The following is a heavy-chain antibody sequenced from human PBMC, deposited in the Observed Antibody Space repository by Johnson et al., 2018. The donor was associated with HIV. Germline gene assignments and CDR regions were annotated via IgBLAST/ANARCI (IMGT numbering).Heavy chain of an antibody. CDR3: AVLTTGGLRVGNFDI. J-gene: IGHJ3*02. Sequence: EVQLVESGGGVARPGGSLRLSCEASGFTFDEYDMSWVRQAPGKGLEWVSGINWNGATPGSADSVKGRFTISRDNAKNSLYLQMSSLRPEDTALYYCAVLTTGGLRVGNFDIWGQGTMVTVSS. CDR2: INWNGATP. V-gene: IGHV3-20*04. D-gene: IGHD1-1*01. CDR1: GFTFDEYD.